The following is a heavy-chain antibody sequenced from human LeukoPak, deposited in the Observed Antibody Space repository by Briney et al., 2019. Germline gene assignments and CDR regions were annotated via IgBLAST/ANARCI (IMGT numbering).Heavy chain of an antibody. D-gene: IGHD6-19*01. CDR2: IGTAGDT. CDR3: ARATSSGLFDY. V-gene: IGHV3-13*01. Sequence: GGSLRLSCAASGFTFSSYDMHWVRQATGKGLEWVSAIGTAGDTYYPGSVKGRFTISRENAKNSLYLQMNSLRAGDTAVYYCARATSSGLFDYWGQGTLVTVSS. J-gene: IGHJ4*02. CDR1: GFTFSSYD.